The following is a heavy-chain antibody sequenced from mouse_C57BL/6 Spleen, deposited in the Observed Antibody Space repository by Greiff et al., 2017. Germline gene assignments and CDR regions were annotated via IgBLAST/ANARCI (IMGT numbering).Heavy chain of an antibody. Sequence: QVQLQQSGPGLVQPSQSLSITCTVSGFSLTSYGVHWVRQSPGKGLEWLGVIWSGGSTDYNAAFISRLSISKDNSKSQVFFKMNGLQADDTAIYXCARNWANWDDFAYWGQGTLVTVSA. V-gene: IGHV2-2*01. J-gene: IGHJ3*01. CDR2: IWSGGST. D-gene: IGHD4-1*01. CDR1: GFSLTSYG. CDR3: ARNWANWDDFAY.